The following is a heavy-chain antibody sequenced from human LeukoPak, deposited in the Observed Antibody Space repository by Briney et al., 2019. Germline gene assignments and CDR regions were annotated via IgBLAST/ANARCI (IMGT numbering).Heavy chain of an antibody. J-gene: IGHJ3*01. Sequence: GASVKVSCKGSGCTFTRYGISWVRQAPGQGLEWLGWISGFNGNTHSAQKFQARVTMTTDTSTNTAYMELRNLRSDDTAMYYCARIYNFSKRGAFDFWGQGTMIIVSS. CDR1: GCTFTRYG. CDR3: ARIYNFSKRGAFDF. D-gene: IGHD3/OR15-3a*01. CDR2: ISGFNGNT. V-gene: IGHV1-18*01.